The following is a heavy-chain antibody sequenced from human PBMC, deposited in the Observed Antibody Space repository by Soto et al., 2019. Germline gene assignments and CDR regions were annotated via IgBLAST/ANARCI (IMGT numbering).Heavy chain of an antibody. D-gene: IGHD3-9*01. CDR1: GLTFSNYA. CDR2: MSGSSGSGSRT. Sequence: GGSLRLSCATSGLTFSNYAMSWVRQAPGGGLEWVSSMSGSSGSGSRTYYADSVKGRFTISRDNSKSTLYLQMNSLRADDTAVYYCAKGGDYYDLLTGYTRDNYYFDYWGQGAQVTVSS. CDR3: AKGGDYYDLLTGYTRDNYYFDY. V-gene: IGHV3-23*01. J-gene: IGHJ4*02.